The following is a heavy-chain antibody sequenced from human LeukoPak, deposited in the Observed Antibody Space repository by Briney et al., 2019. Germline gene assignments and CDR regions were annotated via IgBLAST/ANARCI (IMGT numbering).Heavy chain of an antibody. J-gene: IGHJ4*02. CDR3: ARDGSGYSGYGDFDY. V-gene: IGHV3-21*01. Sequence: GGSLRLSCAASGFTLSSYSMNWVRQAPGKGLEWVSSISSSSSYIYYADSVKGRFTISRDNAKNSLFLQMNSLRAEDTAVYYCARDGSGYSGYGDFDYWGQGTLVTVSS. D-gene: IGHD5-12*01. CDR1: GFTLSSYS. CDR2: ISSSSSYI.